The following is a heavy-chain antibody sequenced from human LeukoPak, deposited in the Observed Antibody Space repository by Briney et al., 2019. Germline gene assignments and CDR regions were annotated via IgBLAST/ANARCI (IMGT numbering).Heavy chain of an antibody. V-gene: IGHV1-46*01. CDR1: GYTFTSYY. Sequence: ASVKVSCKVSGYTFTSYYIHWVRQAAGQGLEWMGIINPSGDGDSTSYAQKFQGRVIMTRDMSTNTVYMELSSLRSEDTAVYYCARGVCSGTSCYWGHNWFDPWGQGTLVTVSS. CDR2: INPSGDGDST. CDR3: ARGVCSGTSCYWGHNWFDP. J-gene: IGHJ5*02. D-gene: IGHD2-2*01.